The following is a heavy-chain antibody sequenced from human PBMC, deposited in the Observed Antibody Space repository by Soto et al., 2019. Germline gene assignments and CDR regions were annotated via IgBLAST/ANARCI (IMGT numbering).Heavy chain of an antibody. D-gene: IGHD1-20*01. CDR2: VSFDGNNK. Sequence: QVQLVESGGGVVQPGRSLRLSCAASGFTFSTHAMHWVRQAPGKGLECVAIVSFDGNNKYYTDSVKGRFTISIDNSKNTLYLQMSGLTPEDTAVYYCARDQTGITTTGGGRIDHWGQGTLVTVSS. CDR3: ARDQTGITTTGGGRIDH. V-gene: IGHV3-30-3*01. J-gene: IGHJ4*02. CDR1: GFTFSTHA.